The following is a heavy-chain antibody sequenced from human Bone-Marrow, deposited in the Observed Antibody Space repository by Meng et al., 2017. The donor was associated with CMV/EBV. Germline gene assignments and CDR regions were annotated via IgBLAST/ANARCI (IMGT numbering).Heavy chain of an antibody. D-gene: IGHD3-10*01. V-gene: IGHV3-7*03. CDR2: IREDGGLK. CDR3: AKIKKSNGGYYFDY. CDR1: EFVLSNYW. J-gene: IGHJ4*02. Sequence: GESLKISSTASEFVLSNYWMTWVRQAPGKGLEWVANIREDGGLKYYVDSVKGRFTISRDNSKNTLYLQMNSLRAEDTDVYYCAKIKKSNGGYYFDYWGQGTLVTVSS.